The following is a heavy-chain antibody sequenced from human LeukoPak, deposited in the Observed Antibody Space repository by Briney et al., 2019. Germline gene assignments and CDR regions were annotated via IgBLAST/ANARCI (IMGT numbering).Heavy chain of an antibody. V-gene: IGHV1-69*13. CDR3: ASTYSSSWYGIYYFDY. CDR1: GGTFSSYA. D-gene: IGHD6-13*01. Sequence: ASVKVSCKASGGTFSSYAISWVRQAPGQGLEWMGGIIPIFGTANYAQKFQGRVTITADESTSTAYMELSSLRSEDTAVYYCASTYSSSWYGIYYFDYWGQGTLVTVSS. CDR2: IIPIFGTA. J-gene: IGHJ4*02.